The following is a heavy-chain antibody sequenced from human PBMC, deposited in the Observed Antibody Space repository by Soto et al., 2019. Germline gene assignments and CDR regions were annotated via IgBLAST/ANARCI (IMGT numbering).Heavy chain of an antibody. V-gene: IGHV4-59*01. J-gene: IGHJ5*02. CDR2: VYDSGTS. Sequence: SETLSLTCTVSGGSMNSYYWTWVRQPPGKGLEWIGYVYDSGTSKYNASLESRITMSLDKSRNQFSLSLSYVTAADTAVYFCARYLPXKKSFDSNPGWLDPWGQGTLVTV. D-gene: IGHD4-4*01. CDR3: ARYLPXKKSFDSNPGWLDP. CDR1: GGSMNSYY.